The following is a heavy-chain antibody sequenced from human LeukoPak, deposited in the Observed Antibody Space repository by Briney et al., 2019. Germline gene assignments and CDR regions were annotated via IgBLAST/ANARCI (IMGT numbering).Heavy chain of an antibody. Sequence: SETLSLTCTVSGGSISSSSYYWGWIRQPPGKGLEWIGYIYYSGSTNYNPSLKSRVTISVDTSKNQFSLKLSSVTAADTAVYYCARVVGSGWYELDYWGQGTLVTVSS. CDR3: ARVVGSGWYELDY. J-gene: IGHJ4*02. CDR1: GGSISSSSYY. CDR2: IYYSGST. V-gene: IGHV4-61*05. D-gene: IGHD6-19*01.